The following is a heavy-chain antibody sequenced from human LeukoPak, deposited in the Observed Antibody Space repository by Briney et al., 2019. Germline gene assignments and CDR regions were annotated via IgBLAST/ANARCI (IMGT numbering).Heavy chain of an antibody. J-gene: IGHJ4*02. V-gene: IGHV4-4*02. CDR2: IYHSGST. CDR3: ARCEWYSSSWSPLDY. CDR1: GGSISSSTW. Sequence: SGTLSLTCAVSGGSISSSTWWSWVRQPPGKGLEWIGEIYHSGSTNYNPSLKSRVTISIDKSKNQFSLKLSSVTAADTAVYYCARCEWYSSSWSPLDYWGQGTLVTVSS. D-gene: IGHD6-13*01.